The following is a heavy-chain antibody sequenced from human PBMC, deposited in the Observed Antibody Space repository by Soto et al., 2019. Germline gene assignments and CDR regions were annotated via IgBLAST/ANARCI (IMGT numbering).Heavy chain of an antibody. CDR2: ISYDGCNK. J-gene: IGHJ6*02. Sequence: QVQLVESGGGVVQPGRSLRLSCAASGFTFSSYAMHWVRQAPGKGLEWVAVISYDGCNKYYADSVKGRFTISRENSKNTLYLQMNSLRAEDTAVYYCARDYYRFIIGYGFSMDVWGQGTTVTVSS. V-gene: IGHV3-30-3*01. D-gene: IGHD5-12*01. CDR3: ARDYYRFIIGYGFSMDV. CDR1: GFTFSSYA.